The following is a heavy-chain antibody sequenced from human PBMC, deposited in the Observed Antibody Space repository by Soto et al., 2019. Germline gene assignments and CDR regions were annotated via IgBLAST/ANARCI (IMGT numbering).Heavy chain of an antibody. D-gene: IGHD3-16*01. V-gene: IGHV4-31*03. J-gene: IGHJ4*02. CDR1: GGSISSGGYY. CDR2: IYYSGST. Sequence: QVQLQESGPGLVKPSQTLSLTCTVSGGSISSGGYYWSWIRQHPGKGLEWIGYIYYSGSTYYNPSLKSRVTISVDTSKNQFSLKLSSVTAADTAVYYCARAGRYDYVWGSYSVADYWGQGTLVTVSS. CDR3: ARAGRYDYVWGSYSVADY.